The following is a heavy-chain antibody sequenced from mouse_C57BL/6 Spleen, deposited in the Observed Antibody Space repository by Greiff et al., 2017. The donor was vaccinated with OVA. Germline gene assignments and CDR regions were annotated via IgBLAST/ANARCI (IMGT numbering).Heavy chain of an antibody. D-gene: IGHD2-4*01. Sequence: VQLQQSGAELVKPGASVKISCKASGYAFSSYWMNWVKQRPGKGLEWIGQIYPGDGDTNYNGKFKGKATLTADKSSSTAYMQLSSLTSEDSAVYLCARREIYYEYEEDAMDYWGQGTSVTVSS. CDR2: IYPGDGDT. J-gene: IGHJ4*01. CDR1: GYAFSSYW. CDR3: ARREIYYEYEEDAMDY. V-gene: IGHV1-80*01.